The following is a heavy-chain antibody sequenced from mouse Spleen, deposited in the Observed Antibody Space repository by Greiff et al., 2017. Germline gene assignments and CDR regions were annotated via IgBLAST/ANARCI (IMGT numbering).Heavy chain of an antibody. D-gene: IGHD2-4*01. J-gene: IGHJ3*01. Sequence: QVQLQQSGPELVKPGASVKLSCKASGYTFTSYDINWVKQRPGQGLEWIGWIYPRDGSTKYNEKFKGKATLTVDTSSSTAYMELHSLTSEDSAVYFCARDYDYDTEAWFAYWGQGTLVTVSA. V-gene: IGHV1-85*01. CDR3: ARDYDYDTEAWFAY. CDR2: IYPRDGST. CDR1: GYTFTSYD.